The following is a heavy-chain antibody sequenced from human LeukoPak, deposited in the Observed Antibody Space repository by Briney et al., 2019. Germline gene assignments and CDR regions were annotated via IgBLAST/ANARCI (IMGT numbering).Heavy chain of an antibody. V-gene: IGHV4-34*01. CDR2: INHSGST. D-gene: IGHD5-24*01. J-gene: IGHJ5*02. CDR1: GRSFSGYY. CDR3: ARVGMATITNWFDP. Sequence: PSETLSLTCAVYGRSFSGYYWSWIRQPPGKGLEWIGEINHSGSTNYNPSLKSRVTISVDTSKNQFSLKLSSVTAADTAVYYCARVGMATITNWFDPWGQGTLVTVSS.